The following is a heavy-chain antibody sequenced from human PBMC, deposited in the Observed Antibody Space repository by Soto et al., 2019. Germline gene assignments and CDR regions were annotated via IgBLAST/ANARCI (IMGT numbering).Heavy chain of an antibody. CDR1: GGSISSYY. J-gene: IGHJ4*02. CDR2: IYYSGST. D-gene: IGHD6-13*01. V-gene: IGHV4-59*08. Sequence: SETLSLTCTVSGGSISSYYWSWIRQPPGKGLEWIGYIYYSGSTNYNPSLKSRVTISVDTSKNQFSLKLSSVTAADTAVYYCARHSDSSSSLHFDYWGQGTLVTVSS. CDR3: ARHSDSSSSLHFDY.